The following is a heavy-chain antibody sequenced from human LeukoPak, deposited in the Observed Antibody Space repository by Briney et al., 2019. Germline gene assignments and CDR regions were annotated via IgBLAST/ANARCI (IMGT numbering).Heavy chain of an antibody. V-gene: IGHV3-23*01. D-gene: IGHD2-15*01. CDR2: ITGGGTST. CDR1: GFTFSSCA. J-gene: IGHJ1*01. CDR3: AREGGPCSGGSCYPGYFQH. Sequence: SGGSLRLSCAAFGFTFSSCAMSWVRQAPGKGLEWVSTITGGGTSTYYADSVKGRFTISRDNSKNTLYLQMNSLRAEDTAVYYCAREGGPCSGGSCYPGYFQHWGQGTLVTVSS.